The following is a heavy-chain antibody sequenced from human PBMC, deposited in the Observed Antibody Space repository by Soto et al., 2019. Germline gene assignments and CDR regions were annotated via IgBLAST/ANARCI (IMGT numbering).Heavy chain of an antibody. CDR1: GFTFTSYT. CDR3: ARARVYDTGPLDX. D-gene: IGHD6-13*01. V-gene: IGHV3-21*06. J-gene: IGHJ4*02. CDR2: ISSSSDYI. Sequence: GGSLRLSFAASGFTFTSYTMNWVRQAPGKGLEWVSSISSSSDYIYYADSMKGRVTISRDNANNSLFLDMNSLTGEDTAVYYCARARVYDTGPLDXWGQVTLFPVSX.